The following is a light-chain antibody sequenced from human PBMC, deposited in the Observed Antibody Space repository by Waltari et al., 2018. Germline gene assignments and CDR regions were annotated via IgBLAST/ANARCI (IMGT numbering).Light chain of an antibody. CDR1: QGISNS. V-gene: IGKV1-27*01. Sequence: DIQMTQSPSSLSASVAVRVTITCRARQGISNSLAWYQQNPGKFPKLLIYAACTLQSGVPSRFSGSGSVTDFTLTISSLQPEDVATYYCPQYNRAPWTFGQGTKVEIK. J-gene: IGKJ1*01. CDR2: AAC. CDR3: PQYNRAPWT.